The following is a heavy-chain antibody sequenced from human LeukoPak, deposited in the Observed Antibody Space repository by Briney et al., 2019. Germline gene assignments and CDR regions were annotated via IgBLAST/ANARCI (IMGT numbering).Heavy chain of an antibody. CDR3: ARDPTIFGVVSGY. Sequence: GGSLRLSCAASGFTFSSHGMNWVRQAPGKGLEWVSGITGSGANAYYADSVKGRFTISRDNAKNSLYLQMNSLRAEDTAVYYCARDPTIFGVVSGYWGQGTLVTVSS. CDR2: ITGSGANA. D-gene: IGHD3-3*01. CDR1: GFTFSSHG. J-gene: IGHJ4*02. V-gene: IGHV3-21*01.